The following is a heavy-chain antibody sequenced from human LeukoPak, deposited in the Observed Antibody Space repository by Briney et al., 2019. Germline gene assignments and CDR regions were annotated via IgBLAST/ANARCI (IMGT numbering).Heavy chain of an antibody. CDR2: ISGSGGST. Sequence: GGPLRLSCAASGFTFSSYAMSWVRQAPGEGLEWVSAISGSGGSTDYANSVKGRFTISRDNSKNTLYLQMNSLRAEDTAVYYCAKDPDGYNFFYYFDYWGQGTLVTVSS. D-gene: IGHD5-24*01. V-gene: IGHV3-23*01. CDR1: GFTFSSYA. J-gene: IGHJ4*02. CDR3: AKDPDGYNFFYYFDY.